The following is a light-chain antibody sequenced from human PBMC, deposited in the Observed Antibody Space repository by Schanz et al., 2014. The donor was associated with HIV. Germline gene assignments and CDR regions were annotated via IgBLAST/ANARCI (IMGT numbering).Light chain of an antibody. J-gene: IGLJ2*01. CDR2: EVN. CDR1: TSDIGGYNY. CDR3: SSFAGNNKLL. Sequence: QSALTQPPSASGSPGQSVTISCTGTTSDIGGYNYLSWYQQHPDKAPQLLIYEVNMRPSGVPDRFSGSKSGNTASLTVSGLQAEDEADYYCSSFAGNNKLLFGGGTKLTVL. V-gene: IGLV2-8*01.